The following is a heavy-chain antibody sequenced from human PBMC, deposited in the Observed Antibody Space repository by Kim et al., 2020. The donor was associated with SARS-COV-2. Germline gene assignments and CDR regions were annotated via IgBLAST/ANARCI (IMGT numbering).Heavy chain of an antibody. V-gene: IGHV3-30*18. D-gene: IGHD6-19*01. CDR1: GFTFSSYG. Sequence: GGSLRLSCAASGFTFSSYGMHWVRQAPGKGLEWVAVISYDGSNKYYADSVKGRFTISRDNSKNTLYLQMNSLRAEDTAVYYCAKDDTHSSGWYGPFFDYWGRGTLVTVSS. CDR3: AKDDTHSSGWYGPFFDY. CDR2: ISYDGSNK. J-gene: IGHJ4*02.